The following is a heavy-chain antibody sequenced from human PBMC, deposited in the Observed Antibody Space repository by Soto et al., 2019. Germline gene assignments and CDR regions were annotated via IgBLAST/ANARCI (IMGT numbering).Heavy chain of an antibody. CDR3: ARPLWRDDYNWGYFDL. CDR1: GFTFSSYA. Sequence: GSLRLSCAASGFTFSSYAMHWVRQAPGKGLEWVAVLLYYGINLFYADSVKGRFTISRDNSKNTLFLQMNSLRTEDTALYYCARPLWRDDYNWGYFDLWGRGTLVTVS. D-gene: IGHD4-4*01. V-gene: IGHV3-30-3*01. J-gene: IGHJ2*01. CDR2: LLYYGINL.